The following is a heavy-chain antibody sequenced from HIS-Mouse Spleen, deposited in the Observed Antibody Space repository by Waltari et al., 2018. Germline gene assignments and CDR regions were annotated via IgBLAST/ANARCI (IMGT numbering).Heavy chain of an antibody. D-gene: IGHD6-13*01. CDR1: GGSISSSSYY. CDR2: CYYSGST. V-gene: IGHV4-39*07. J-gene: IGHJ2*01. Sequence: QLQLQESGPGLVKPSETLSLTCTVSGGSISSSSYYWGWIRQPPGKGLEWIGSCYYSGSTYYNPSPKSRVTISVDTSKNQFSLKLGSVTAADTAVYYCARESPYSSSWYDWYFDLWGRGTLVTVSS. CDR3: ARESPYSSSWYDWYFDL.